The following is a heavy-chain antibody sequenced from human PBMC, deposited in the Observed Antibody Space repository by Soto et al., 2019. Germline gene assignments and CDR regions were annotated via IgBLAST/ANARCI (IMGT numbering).Heavy chain of an antibody. D-gene: IGHD6-6*01. V-gene: IGHV4-34*01. CDR2: ISQSGNT. CDR1: IGSFSGYY. Sequence: SETLSLTCSIYIGSFSGYYWSWIRQPPGKGLEWIGEISQSGNTNYSPSLKSRVSISIDTSKKQSSLNLASVSAADTAVYYCARAPKVSGSSQTRPDFWGQGTLVTVSS. CDR3: ARAPKVSGSSQTRPDF. J-gene: IGHJ4*02.